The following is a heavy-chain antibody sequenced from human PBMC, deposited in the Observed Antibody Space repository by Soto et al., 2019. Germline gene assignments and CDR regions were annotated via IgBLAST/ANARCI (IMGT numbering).Heavy chain of an antibody. CDR1: GGSISSYY. D-gene: IGHD3-16*01. V-gene: IGHV4-59*01. CDR3: ARDGGPYGMDV. Sequence: SETLSLTCTFSGGSISSYYWSLIRQPPGKGLEWIGYIYYSGSTNYNPSLKSRVTISVDTSKNQFSLKLSSVTAADTAVYYCARDGGPYGMDVWGQGTTVTVSS. J-gene: IGHJ6*02. CDR2: IYYSGST.